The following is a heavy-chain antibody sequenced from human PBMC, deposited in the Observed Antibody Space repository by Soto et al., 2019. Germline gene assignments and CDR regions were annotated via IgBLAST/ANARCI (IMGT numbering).Heavy chain of an antibody. CDR3: ARDRVPKSSGFFPFDY. CDR2: ISAFNGKT. D-gene: IGHD3-22*01. V-gene: IGHV1-18*01. CDR1: GYTCNIYG. J-gene: IGHJ4*01. Sequence: QIQLVQSGAEVKKPGASVKVSCTASGYTCNIYGINWVRQAPGQGLEWMGWISAFNGKTNYAQNVQGRVTMTTDTSTSTASVELRSLRSDDTAVYYCARDRVPKSSGFFPFDYWGHGTLVTVSS.